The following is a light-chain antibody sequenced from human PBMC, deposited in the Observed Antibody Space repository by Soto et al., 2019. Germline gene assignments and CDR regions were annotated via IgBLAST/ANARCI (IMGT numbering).Light chain of an antibody. J-gene: IGKJ5*01. CDR1: QSLTTSY. V-gene: IGKV3-20*01. CDR3: QQYGSLIT. CDR2: GAF. Sequence: EIVLTQSPGTLSLSPGERATLSCRASQSLTTSYLAWYQQKPGKAPRLLIYGAFSRATGIPDRFSGSGSGTDFTLTISRLEPEDFAVYYCQQYGSLITFGQGTRLEI.